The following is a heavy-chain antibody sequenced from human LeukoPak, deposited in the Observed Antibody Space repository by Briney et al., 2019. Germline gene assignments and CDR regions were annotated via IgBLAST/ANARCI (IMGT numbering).Heavy chain of an antibody. D-gene: IGHD1-1*01. J-gene: IGHJ3*02. CDR2: IYYSGST. Sequence: SETLSLTCTVSGGSISSSSYYWSWIRQPPGKGPEWIGSIYYSGSTYYNPSLKSRVTISVDTSKNQFSLKLSSVTAAGTAVYYCAREYWKAFDIWGQGTMVTVSS. V-gene: IGHV4-39*07. CDR1: GGSISSSSYY. CDR3: AREYWKAFDI.